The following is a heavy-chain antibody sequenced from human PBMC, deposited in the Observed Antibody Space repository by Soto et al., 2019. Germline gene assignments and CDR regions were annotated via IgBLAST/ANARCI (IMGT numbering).Heavy chain of an antibody. CDR1: GYTFTSYG. CDR3: ARDPRFGYSSGRNIWFDP. Sequence: GASVKVSCEASGYTFTSYGISWVRQAPGQGLEWMGWISAYNGNTNYAQKLQGRVTMTTDTSTSTAYMELRSLRSDDTAVYYCARDPRFGYSSGRNIWFDPWGQGTLVTVSS. V-gene: IGHV1-18*01. D-gene: IGHD6-19*01. CDR2: ISAYNGNT. J-gene: IGHJ5*02.